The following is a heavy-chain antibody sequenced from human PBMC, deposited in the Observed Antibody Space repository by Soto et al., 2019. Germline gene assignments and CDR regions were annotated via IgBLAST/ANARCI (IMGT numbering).Heavy chain of an antibody. V-gene: IGHV4-59*01. CDR3: ARGLTGSPIPGEY. Sequence: PSETLSLTYSVSNCSIRSYSLSCIRQPPGKGLEWIGYIYSSGSTSYNPSLKSRVTISVDTSKNQFSLKLSSVTAADTALYYCARGLTGSPIPGEYWGQGSLVTVSS. J-gene: IGHJ4*02. CDR1: NCSIRSYS. D-gene: IGHD3-16*01. CDR2: IYSSGST.